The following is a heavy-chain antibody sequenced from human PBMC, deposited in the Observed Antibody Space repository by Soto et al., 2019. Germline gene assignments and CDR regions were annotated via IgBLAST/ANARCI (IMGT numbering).Heavy chain of an antibody. J-gene: IGHJ4*02. Sequence: QVQLVQSGAEMRKPGSSVKVSCKASGGTFSSDAVSWVRQAPGQGLEWVGGLVPILGTTHYAQKFRGRVTINADESTNTAYMELSRLTSDDTAVFYCPRAPGYVSGWYHDYWGQENRVTVSS. CDR3: PRAPGYVSGWYHDY. V-gene: IGHV1-69*01. CDR1: GGTFSSDA. D-gene: IGHD6-19*01. CDR2: LVPILGTT.